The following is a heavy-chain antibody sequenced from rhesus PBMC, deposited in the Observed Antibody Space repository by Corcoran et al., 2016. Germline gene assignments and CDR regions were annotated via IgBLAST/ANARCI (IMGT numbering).Heavy chain of an antibody. CDR3: ARAGYSGRSPFDY. CDR2: INTSNGNT. CDR1: GSTFTLYC. V-gene: IGHV1-200*01. J-gene: IGHJ4*01. D-gene: IGHD6-19*01. Sequence: QVQLVQSGAEVKKPGASVQLSCTASGSTFTLYCLNWVRPAPGPGLEWMGEINTSNGNTGDAQKFQGRVTMTRDTSTRTAYMELSSLRSEDTAVYYCARAGYSGRSPFDYWGQGVLVTVSS.